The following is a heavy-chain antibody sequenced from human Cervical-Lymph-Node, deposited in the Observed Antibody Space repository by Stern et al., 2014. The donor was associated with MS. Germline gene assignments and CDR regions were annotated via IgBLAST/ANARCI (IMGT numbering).Heavy chain of an antibody. CDR1: GYSFSHFW. V-gene: IGHV5-51*01. CDR3: VRRRDSDSYDTFDI. Sequence: DQLVQSGAEVKKPGESLKISCKTSGYSFSHFWIGWVRQMPGKGLEWVGIIYPADSDTTYSPSFQGQVTSSADVSISTAYLQWSSLKASDTAMYYCVRRRDSDSYDTFDIWGQGTMLTVSS. CDR2: IYPADSDT. J-gene: IGHJ3*02. D-gene: IGHD3-22*01.